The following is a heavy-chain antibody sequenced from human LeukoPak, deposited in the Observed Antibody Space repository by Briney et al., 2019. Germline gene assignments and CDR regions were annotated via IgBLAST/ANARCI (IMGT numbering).Heavy chain of an antibody. Sequence: PGGSLRLSCEASGFTFSSHWMRWVRQAPGEGLVWVSRINSDGSSTSYADSVKGRFTISRDNAKNTVYLQMNSLRAEDSAEYYCARALASGATYWGQGTLVTVSS. CDR1: GFTFSSHW. V-gene: IGHV3-74*01. D-gene: IGHD6-13*01. J-gene: IGHJ4*02. CDR3: ARALASGATY. CDR2: INSDGSST.